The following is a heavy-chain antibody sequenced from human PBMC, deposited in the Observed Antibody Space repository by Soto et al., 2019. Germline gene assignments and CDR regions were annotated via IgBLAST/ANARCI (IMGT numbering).Heavy chain of an antibody. D-gene: IGHD5-12*01. V-gene: IGHV3-30*18. Sequence: GGSLRLSCAASGFTFSSYGMHWVRQAPGKGLEWVAVISYDGSNKYYADSVKGRFTISRDNSKNTLYLQMNSLRAEDTAVYYCAKDANSGYCLGAFDIWGQGTMVTFSS. CDR3: AKDANSGYCLGAFDI. CDR2: ISYDGSNK. CDR1: GFTFSSYG. J-gene: IGHJ3*02.